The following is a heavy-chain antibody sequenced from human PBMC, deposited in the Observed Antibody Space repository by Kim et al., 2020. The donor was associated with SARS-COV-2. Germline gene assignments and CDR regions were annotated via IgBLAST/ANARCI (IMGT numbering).Heavy chain of an antibody. J-gene: IGHJ4*02. CDR3: ARGQVGATFDY. CDR2: I. D-gene: IGHD1-26*01. V-gene: IGHV3-48*04. Sequence: IGYADSVKGRFTHARNNARNSLYLQMSSLRAEDTAVYYCARGQVGATFDYWGQGTLVTVS.